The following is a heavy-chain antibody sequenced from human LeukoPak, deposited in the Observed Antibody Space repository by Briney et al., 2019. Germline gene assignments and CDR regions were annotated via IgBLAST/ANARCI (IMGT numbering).Heavy chain of an antibody. Sequence: SVEVSCKASGYTFTSYDINWVRQATGQGLEWMGGIIPIFGTANYAQKFQGRVTITADESTSTAYMELSSLRSEDTAVYYCARGKVVVVPAAPYGMDVWGQGTTVTVSS. V-gene: IGHV1-69*13. J-gene: IGHJ6*02. CDR1: GYTFTSYD. D-gene: IGHD2-2*01. CDR3: ARGKVVVVPAAPYGMDV. CDR2: IIPIFGTA.